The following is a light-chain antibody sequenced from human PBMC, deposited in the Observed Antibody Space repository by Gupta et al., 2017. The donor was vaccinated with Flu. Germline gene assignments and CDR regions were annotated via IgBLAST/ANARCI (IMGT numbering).Light chain of an antibody. CDR3: QQYDSSPPT. J-gene: IGKJ1*01. Sequence: NCRSSQNMFYSSNNKNNLAWYRQKPGQPPELLITWASTRESGVPDRFSGGGSGTDFTLTISSLQAEDVAVYYCQQYDSSPPTFGQGTRVEIK. CDR2: WAS. CDR1: QNMFYSSNNKNN. V-gene: IGKV4-1*01.